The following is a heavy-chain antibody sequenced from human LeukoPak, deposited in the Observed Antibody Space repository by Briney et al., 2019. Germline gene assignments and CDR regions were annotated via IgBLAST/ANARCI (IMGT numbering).Heavy chain of an antibody. CDR3: AKDLSGSPGYYYGMDV. J-gene: IGHJ6*02. V-gene: IGHV3-23*01. D-gene: IGHD3-10*01. CDR1: GFTFSSYA. CDR2: ISGSGGST. Sequence: GGSLRLSCAASGFTFSSYAMSWVRQAPGKGLEWVSAISGSGGSTYYADSVKGRFTISRDNSKNTLYLQMNSLRAEDTAVYYCAKDLSGSPGYYYGMDVWGQGTMVTVSS.